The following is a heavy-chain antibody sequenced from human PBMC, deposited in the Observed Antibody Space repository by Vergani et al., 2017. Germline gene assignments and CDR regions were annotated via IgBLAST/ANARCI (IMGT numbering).Heavy chain of an antibody. CDR1: GGSISSSSYY. J-gene: IGHJ4*02. D-gene: IGHD4-17*01. CDR2: IYYSGST. Sequence: HLQLQESGPGLVKPSETLSLTCTVSGGSISSSSYYWGWIRQPPGKGLEWIGSIYYSGSTYYNPSLKSRVTISVDTSKNQFSLKLSSVTAADTAVYYCARSWSDYGDYVFDYWGQGTLVTVSS. V-gene: IGHV4-39*01. CDR3: ARSWSDYGDYVFDY.